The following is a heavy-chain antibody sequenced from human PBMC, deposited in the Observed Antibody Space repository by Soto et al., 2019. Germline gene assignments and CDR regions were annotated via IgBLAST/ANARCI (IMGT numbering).Heavy chain of an antibody. Sequence: CTVSGGSISSSSYYWGWIRQPPGKGLEWIGSIYYSGSTYYNPSLKSRVTISVDTSKNQFSLKLSSVTAADTAVYYCAAAGYCSGGSCSFVYWGQGTLVTVSS. J-gene: IGHJ4*02. CDR2: IYYSGST. D-gene: IGHD2-15*01. CDR1: GGSISSSSYY. V-gene: IGHV4-39*01. CDR3: AAAGYCSGGSCSFVY.